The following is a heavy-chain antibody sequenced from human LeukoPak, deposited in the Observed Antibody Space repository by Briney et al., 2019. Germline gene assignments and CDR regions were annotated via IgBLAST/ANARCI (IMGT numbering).Heavy chain of an antibody. D-gene: IGHD3-3*02. CDR3: ARVGDHFHWYLDL. J-gene: IGHJ2*01. Sequence: GGPLRLSRAPSRFTVRTNYMNWVRQAPAKGLEWVSIRYSGSSTYYADSVEGRFTISRDSSKNTLFLQMNDLRAEDTAVYYCARVGDHFHWYLDLGGRGTLVTVSS. CDR2: RYSGSST. CDR1: RFTVRTNY. V-gene: IGHV3-53*01.